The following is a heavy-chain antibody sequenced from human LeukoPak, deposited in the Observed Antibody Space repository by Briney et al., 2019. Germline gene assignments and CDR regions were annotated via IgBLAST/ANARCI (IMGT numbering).Heavy chain of an antibody. CDR3: ARDGRGYDLLTGYYYYYMDV. J-gene: IGHJ6*03. V-gene: IGHV4-59*01. CDR2: ISYSGST. Sequence: PSETLSLTCSVSGGSISSYYWSWIRQPPGKGLEWIGYISYSGSTDYNPSLKSRVTISVDTSRNQFSLKLSSVTAADTAVYYCARDGRGYDLLTGYYYYYMDVWGKGTTVTISS. CDR1: GGSISSYY. D-gene: IGHD3-9*01.